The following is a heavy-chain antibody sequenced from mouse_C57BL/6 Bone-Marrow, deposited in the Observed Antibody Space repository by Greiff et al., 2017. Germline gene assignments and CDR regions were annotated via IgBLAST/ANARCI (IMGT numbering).Heavy chain of an antibody. CDR3: ARWSDY. V-gene: IGHV1-82*01. CDR2: IYPGDGDT. J-gene: IGHJ2*01. Sequence: QVQLQQSGPELVKPGASVKISCKASGYAFSSSWMNWVKQRPGKGLEWIGRIYPGDGDTNYNGKFKGKATLTADKSSSTAYMQLSSLTSEDYAVYFCARWSDYWGQGTTLTVSS. CDR1: GYAFSSSW.